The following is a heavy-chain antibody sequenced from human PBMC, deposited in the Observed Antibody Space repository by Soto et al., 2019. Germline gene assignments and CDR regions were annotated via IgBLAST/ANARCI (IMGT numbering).Heavy chain of an antibody. J-gene: IGHJ5*02. CDR1: GYTFSSYG. D-gene: IGHD1-26*01. Sequence: ASVKVSCKASGYTFSSYGISWVRQAPGQGLEWMGWISAYNGNTNYAQKLQGRVTMTTDTSTSTAYMELRSLRSDDTAVYYCARAVGATMSWGWFDPWGQGTLVTVSS. CDR3: ARAVGATMSWGWFDP. V-gene: IGHV1-18*04. CDR2: ISAYNGNT.